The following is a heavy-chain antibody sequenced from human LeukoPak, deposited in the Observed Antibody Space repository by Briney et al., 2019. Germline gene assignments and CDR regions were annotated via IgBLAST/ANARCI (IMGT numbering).Heavy chain of an antibody. D-gene: IGHD3-3*01. CDR2: ISAYNGNT. CDR1: GGTFSSYA. CDR3: ARDQRTYYDFWSGCPSY. Sequence: ASVKVSCKASGGTFSSYAISWVRQAPGQGLEWMGWISAYNGNTNYAQKLQGRVTMTTDTSTSTAYMELRSLRSDDTAVYYCARDQRTYYDFWSGCPSYWGQGTLVTVSS. J-gene: IGHJ4*02. V-gene: IGHV1-18*01.